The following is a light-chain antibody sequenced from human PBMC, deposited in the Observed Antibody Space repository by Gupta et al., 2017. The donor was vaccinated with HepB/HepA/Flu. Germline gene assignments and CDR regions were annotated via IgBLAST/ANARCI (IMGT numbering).Light chain of an antibody. CDR3: QQSYTTPCT. CDR1: QRISNY. V-gene: IGKV1-39*01. Sequence: DIQMTQSPSSLAASVGDRVTITCRASQRISNYLNWYQQKPGTAPKLLIHTASTLQSGVSSRFSGSGSGTDFTLTISSLQPEDFATYYCQQSYTTPCTFGQGTKLEI. CDR2: TAS. J-gene: IGKJ2*02.